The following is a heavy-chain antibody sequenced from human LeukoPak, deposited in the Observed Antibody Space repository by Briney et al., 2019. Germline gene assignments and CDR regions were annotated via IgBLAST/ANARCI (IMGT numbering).Heavy chain of an antibody. CDR3: ARDYLVVPAAMWWFDP. J-gene: IGHJ5*02. V-gene: IGHV3-21*01. CDR1: RFTFSSYS. CDR2: VSSSGSNM. Sequence: GGSLRLSCAASRFTFSSYSMNWVRQAPGKGLEWVSSVSSSGSNMFYADSVKGRFTVSRDNAKNSLYLQMNSLRAEDTALYYCARDYLVVPAAMWWFDPRGQGTLVTVSS. D-gene: IGHD2-2*01.